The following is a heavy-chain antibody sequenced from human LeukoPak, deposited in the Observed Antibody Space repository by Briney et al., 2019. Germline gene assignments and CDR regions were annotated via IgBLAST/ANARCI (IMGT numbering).Heavy chain of an antibody. CDR1: GGSISSSSYY. CDR2: IYYSGST. D-gene: IGHD1-26*01. Sequence: PSETLSLTCTVSGGSISSSSYYWGWIRQPPGKGLEWIGSIYYSGSTYYNPSLKSRVTISVDTSKNQFSLKLSSVTAADTAVYYCARHARLSGSYYIDYWGQGTLVTVS. V-gene: IGHV4-39*01. CDR3: ARHARLSGSYYIDY. J-gene: IGHJ4*02.